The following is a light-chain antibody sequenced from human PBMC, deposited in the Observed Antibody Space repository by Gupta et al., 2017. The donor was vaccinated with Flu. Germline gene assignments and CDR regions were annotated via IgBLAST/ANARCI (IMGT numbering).Light chain of an antibody. CDR2: AAI. CDR1: QNIYNW. V-gene: IGKV1-12*01. CDR3: QQSYTFPRT. J-gene: IGKJ1*01. Sequence: DIQMTQSPSSVSASVGDRVTITCRASQNIYNWLAWYQQKPGKAPKLLTYAAIILDSGVPSRFSGTGSATDFALTISSLQPDDFATYYCQQSYTFPRTFGQGTKVDIK.